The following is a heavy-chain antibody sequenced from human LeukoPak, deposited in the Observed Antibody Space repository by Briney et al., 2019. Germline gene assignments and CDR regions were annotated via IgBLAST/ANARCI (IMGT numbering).Heavy chain of an antibody. J-gene: IGHJ5*02. CDR3: ARDGAGLDP. Sequence: WXRQAPGKGLEWISYINRGGTNTHYADSVKGRFSISRDNAKNSLYLQMNSLSAEDTAIYYCARDGAGLDPXGQGXXV. V-gene: IGHV3-11*01. CDR2: INRGGTNT.